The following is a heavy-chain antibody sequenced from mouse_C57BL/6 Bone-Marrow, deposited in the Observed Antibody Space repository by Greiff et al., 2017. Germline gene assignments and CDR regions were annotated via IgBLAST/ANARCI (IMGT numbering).Heavy chain of an antibody. CDR3: ARELLAY. V-gene: IGHV3-6*01. Sequence: DVKLQESGPGLVKPSQSLSLTCSVTGYSITSGYYWNWIRQFPGNKLEWMGYISYDGSNNYNPSLKNRISITRDTSKNQFFLKLNSVTTEDTATYYCARELLAYWGQGTLVTVSA. CDR1: GYSITSGYY. CDR2: ISYDGSN. J-gene: IGHJ3*01.